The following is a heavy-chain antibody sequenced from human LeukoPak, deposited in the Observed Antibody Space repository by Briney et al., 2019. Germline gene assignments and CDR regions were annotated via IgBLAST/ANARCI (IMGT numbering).Heavy chain of an antibody. CDR2: ISGSGGST. Sequence: GGSLRLSCAASGFTFSSYAMSWVRQAPGKGLEWVSTISGSGGSTYYADSVKGRFTISRDTSKNTLYLQMNSLRAEDTAVYYCVEVYYDSRLHYYYMDVWGKGTTVTVSS. J-gene: IGHJ6*03. CDR3: VEVYYDSRLHYYYMDV. D-gene: IGHD3-22*01. V-gene: IGHV3-23*01. CDR1: GFTFSSYA.